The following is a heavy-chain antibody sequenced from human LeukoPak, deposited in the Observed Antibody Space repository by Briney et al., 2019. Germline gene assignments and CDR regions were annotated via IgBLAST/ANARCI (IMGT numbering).Heavy chain of an antibody. V-gene: IGHV4-38-2*01. CDR2: IYHSGST. CDR1: GYSISSGCY. D-gene: IGHD3-9*01. Sequence: SETLSLTCAVSGYSISSGCYWGWIRQPPGKGLEWIGSIYHSGSTYYNPSLKSRVTISVDTSKNQFSLKLSSVTAADTAVYYCARNYDIWGGFDPWGQGTLVTVSS. CDR3: ARNYDIWGGFDP. J-gene: IGHJ5*02.